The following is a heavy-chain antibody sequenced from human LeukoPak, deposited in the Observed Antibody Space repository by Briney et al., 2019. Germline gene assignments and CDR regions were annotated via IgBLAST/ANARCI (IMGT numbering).Heavy chain of an antibody. CDR3: ARVRTYSYGSGSYYWDYYFDY. J-gene: IGHJ4*02. D-gene: IGHD3-10*01. Sequence: GASVKVSCKASGGTFSSYAISWVRQAPGQGLEWMGGIIPIFGTANYAQKFQGRVTITADESTSTAYMELRSLRSDDTAVYYCARVRTYSYGSGSYYWDYYFDYWGLGTLVTVSS. V-gene: IGHV1-69*13. CDR2: IIPIFGTA. CDR1: GGTFSSYA.